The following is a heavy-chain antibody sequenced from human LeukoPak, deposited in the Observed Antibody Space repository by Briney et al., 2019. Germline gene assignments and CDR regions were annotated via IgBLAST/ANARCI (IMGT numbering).Heavy chain of an antibody. CDR2: INPNSGGT. Sequence: GASVKVSCKASGGTFSSYAISWVRQAPGQGLEWMGWINPNSGGTNYAQKFQGRVTMTRDTSISTAYMELSRLRSDDTAVYYCARTYTAVPSYNWFDPWGQGTLVTVSS. D-gene: IGHD2-2*02. CDR1: GGTFSSYA. J-gene: IGHJ5*02. V-gene: IGHV1-2*02. CDR3: ARTYTAVPSYNWFDP.